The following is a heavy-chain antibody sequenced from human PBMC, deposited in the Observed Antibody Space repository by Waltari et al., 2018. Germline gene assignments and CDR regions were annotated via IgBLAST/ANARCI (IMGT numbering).Heavy chain of an antibody. D-gene: IGHD3-16*01. J-gene: IGHJ5*02. V-gene: IGHV1-2*06. CDR1: GYTFTGYY. CDR2: INPNSGGT. CDR3: ARALKSYVRFDP. Sequence: QVQLVQSGAEVKKPGASVTVSCKASGYTFTGYYMHGVRQAPGQGLEWMGRINPNSGGTNYAQKFQGRVTMTRDTSISTAYMELSRLRSDDTAVYYCARALKSYVRFDPWGQGTLVTVSS.